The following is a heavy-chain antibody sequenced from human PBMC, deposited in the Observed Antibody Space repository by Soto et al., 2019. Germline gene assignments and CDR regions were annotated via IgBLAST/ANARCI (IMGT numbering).Heavy chain of an antibody. CDR3: ARGGYYAPRDV. Sequence: SETLSLTCTVYGGSFSAYYWSWVRQSPGKGLEWIAEINQRGIINYTPSLKSRVIMSLDTSKNQFSLNLTSVTAADTAVYYCARGGYYAPRDVWGHGTTVTVSS. CDR2: INQRGII. D-gene: IGHD2-2*01. V-gene: IGHV4-34*01. J-gene: IGHJ6*02. CDR1: GGSFSAYY.